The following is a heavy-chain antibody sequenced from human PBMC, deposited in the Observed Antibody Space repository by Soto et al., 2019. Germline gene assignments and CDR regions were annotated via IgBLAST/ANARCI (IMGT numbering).Heavy chain of an antibody. Sequence: ASVKVSCKASGGTFSSYRINWVRQAPGQGLEWVGGIVPIYRTADYAQKFQGRVTITADESARTSYMELSSLRSEDTAVYYCARATRSGSPHFDHWGQGTLVTVSS. D-gene: IGHD5-12*01. CDR1: GGTFSSYR. CDR2: IVPIYRTA. J-gene: IGHJ4*02. CDR3: ARATRSGSPHFDH. V-gene: IGHV1-69*13.